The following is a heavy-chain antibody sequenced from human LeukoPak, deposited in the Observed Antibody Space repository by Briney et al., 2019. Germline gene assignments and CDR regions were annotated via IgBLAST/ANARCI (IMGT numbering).Heavy chain of an antibody. CDR1: GGSFSGYY. CDR3: ARGLSPLTIFGVAYWFDP. Sequence: PSETLSLTCAVYGGSFSGYYWSWIRQPPGKGLEWIGEINHSGSTNYNPSLKSRVTISVDTSKNQFSLKLSSVTAADTAVYYCARGLSPLTIFGVAYWFDPWGQGTLVTVSS. CDR2: INHSGST. V-gene: IGHV4-34*01. J-gene: IGHJ5*02. D-gene: IGHD3-3*01.